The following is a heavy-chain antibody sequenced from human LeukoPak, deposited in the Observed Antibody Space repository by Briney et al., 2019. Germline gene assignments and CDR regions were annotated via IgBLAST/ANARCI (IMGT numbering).Heavy chain of an antibody. CDR1: GFTFSSYW. J-gene: IGHJ3*02. Sequence: GGSLRLSCAASGFTFSSYWMSWVRQAPGKGLEWVANIKQDGSEKYYVDSVKGRFTISRDNAKNSLYLQMNSLRAEDTAVYYCAREETGYSSSQLVAFDIWGQGTMVTVSS. CDR2: IKQDGSEK. CDR3: AREETGYSSSQLVAFDI. D-gene: IGHD6-13*01. V-gene: IGHV3-7*03.